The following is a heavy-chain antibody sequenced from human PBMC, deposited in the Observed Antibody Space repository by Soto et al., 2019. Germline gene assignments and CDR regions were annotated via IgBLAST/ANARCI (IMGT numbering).Heavy chain of an antibody. D-gene: IGHD6-19*01. CDR2: INNSGST. Sequence: SETLSLTCAFYGGSFIPYYWSWSWIRKPPGKGLEWIGEINNSGSTKNNPYLKNRVNKSVDTSKNKKSMNMRHETAADTAVYYCARGKWGSGWTLGNYYYGLDVWGQGTTVT. CDR1: GGSFIPYY. V-gene: IGHV4-34*01. CDR3: ARGKWGSGWTLGNYYYGLDV. J-gene: IGHJ6*02.